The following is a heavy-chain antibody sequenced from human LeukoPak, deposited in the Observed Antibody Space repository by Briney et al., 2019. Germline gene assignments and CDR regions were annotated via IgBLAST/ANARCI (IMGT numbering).Heavy chain of an antibody. Sequence: GRSLRLSCAASGFTFSSYGMHWVRQAPGKGLEWVAVISYDGSNKYYADSVKGRFTISRDNSKNTLYLQMNSLRAEDTAVYYCAKEEKGKWLRSGTAAGTGLALSYWGQGTLVTVSS. CDR2: ISYDGSNK. CDR1: GFTFSSYG. J-gene: IGHJ4*02. V-gene: IGHV3-30*18. D-gene: IGHD6-13*01. CDR3: AKEEKGKWLRSGTAAGTGLALSY.